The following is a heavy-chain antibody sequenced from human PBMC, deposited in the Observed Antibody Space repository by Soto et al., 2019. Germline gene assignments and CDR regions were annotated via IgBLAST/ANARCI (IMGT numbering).Heavy chain of an antibody. CDR2: INHSGST. CDR3: ASTRPTYLDASGYYS. J-gene: IGHJ4*02. D-gene: IGHD3-22*01. Sequence: SETLSLTCAVYSGSFSGYFCSWIRQPPGKGLEWIGEINHSGSTNYNPSLKSRVTLSVDTSKNQFSLKLSSVTAADTAVYYCASTRPTYLDASGYYSWGQGSLVTVSS. V-gene: IGHV4-34*01. CDR1: SGSFSGYF.